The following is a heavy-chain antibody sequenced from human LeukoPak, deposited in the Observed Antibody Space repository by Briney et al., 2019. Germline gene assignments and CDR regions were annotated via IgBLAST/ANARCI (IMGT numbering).Heavy chain of an antibody. CDR1: GGSISSGSYY. CDR2: IYTSGST. CDR3: ARGYGSGNYYSDY. Sequence: PSETLSLTCTVSGGSISSGSYYWSWIRQPAGKGLEWIGRIYTSGSTNYNPSLKSRVTISVDMSKNQFSLKLSSVTAADTAVYYCARGYGSGNYYSDYWGQGTLVTVSS. V-gene: IGHV4-61*02. J-gene: IGHJ4*02. D-gene: IGHD3-10*01.